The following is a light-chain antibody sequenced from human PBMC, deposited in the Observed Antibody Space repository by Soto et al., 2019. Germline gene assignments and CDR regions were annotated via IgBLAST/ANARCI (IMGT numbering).Light chain of an antibody. CDR3: QQYGSSPWT. Sequence: EIVLTQSPGTLSLSPGERATLSCRANQSVSSSYLAWYQQKPDQAPRLLIYGASSRATGIPDRFSGSGSGTDFTLTISRLEPEDFAVYYCQQYGSSPWTFGQGTKVEIK. CDR2: GAS. CDR1: QSVSSSY. J-gene: IGKJ1*01. V-gene: IGKV3-20*01.